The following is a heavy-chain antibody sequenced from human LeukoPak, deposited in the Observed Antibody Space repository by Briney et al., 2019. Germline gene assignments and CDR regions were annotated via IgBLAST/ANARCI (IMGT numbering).Heavy chain of an antibody. CDR1: GFTLDDYA. CDR3: AKDIARIVGTVFDY. Sequence: GGSLRLSCAASGFTLDDYAMHWVRQAPGKGLEWVSGISWNSGSIGYADSVKGRFTISRDNAKNSLYLQMNSLRAEDTALHYCAKDIARIVGTVFDYWGQGTLVTVSS. J-gene: IGHJ4*02. D-gene: IGHD5-12*01. CDR2: ISWNSGSI. V-gene: IGHV3-9*01.